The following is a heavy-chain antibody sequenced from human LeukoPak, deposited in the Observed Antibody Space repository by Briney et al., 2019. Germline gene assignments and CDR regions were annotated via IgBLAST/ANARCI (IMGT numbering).Heavy chain of an antibody. CDR1: EFTFSSYA. CDR3: AKRISEAVTGTPDFDY. V-gene: IGHV3-23*01. CDR2: ISSGGTT. D-gene: IGHD6-19*01. J-gene: IGHJ4*02. Sequence: PGGTLRLSCAASEFTFSSYAMNWVRQAPGKGLEWVSTISSGGTTYYADSVKGRFTISRDNSKNTLYLQMNSLRAEDTAVYYCAKRISEAVTGTPDFDYWGQGTLVTVSS.